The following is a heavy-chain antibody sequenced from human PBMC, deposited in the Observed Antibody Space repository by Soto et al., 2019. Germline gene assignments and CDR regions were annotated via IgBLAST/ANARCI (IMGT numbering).Heavy chain of an antibody. CDR2: IIPIFGTA. CDR3: ARAKGDSYYDSSGYWVY. Sequence: QVQLVQSGAEVKKPGSSVKVSCKASRGTFSSYAISWVRQAPGQGLEWMGGIIPIFGTANYAQKFQGRVTITADESTSTAYRELSSLRSEDTAVYYCARAKGDSYYDSSGYWVYWGQGTLVTVSS. J-gene: IGHJ4*02. CDR1: RGTFSSYA. V-gene: IGHV1-69*01. D-gene: IGHD3-22*01.